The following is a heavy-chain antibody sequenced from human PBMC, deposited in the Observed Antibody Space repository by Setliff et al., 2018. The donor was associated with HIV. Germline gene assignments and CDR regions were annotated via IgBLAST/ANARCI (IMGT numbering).Heavy chain of an antibody. CDR1: GGSFGVYR. CDR3: ARDRHSSGLGSYGP. J-gene: IGHJ5*02. CDR2: IDSRGTT. V-gene: IGHV4-4*07. Sequence: PSETLSLTCTISGGSFGVYRWSWIRQSAGRGLEWIGRIDSRGTTDYKPSLTGRVAISVDTSRSQFSLRVTSVTAADTAVYFCARDRHSSGLGSYGPWGPGILVTVSS. D-gene: IGHD3-10*01.